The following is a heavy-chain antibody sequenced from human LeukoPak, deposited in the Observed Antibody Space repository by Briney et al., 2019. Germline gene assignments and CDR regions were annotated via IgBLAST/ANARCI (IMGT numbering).Heavy chain of an antibody. CDR1: GFTFSSYS. CDR3: AREDSSGYVY. D-gene: IGHD3-22*01. J-gene: IGHJ4*02. Sequence: GGSLRLSCAAAGFTFSSYSMNWVRQAPGKGLEWVSSISSSSSYIYYADSVKGRFTISRDNAKNSLYLQMNSLRAEDTAVYYCAREDSSGYVYWGQGTLVTVSS. CDR2: ISSSSSYI. V-gene: IGHV3-21*01.